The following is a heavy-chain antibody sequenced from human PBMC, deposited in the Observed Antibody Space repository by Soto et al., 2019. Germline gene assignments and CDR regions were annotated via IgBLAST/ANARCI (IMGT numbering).Heavy chain of an antibody. CDR2: IIPMFDIT. CDR3: ARVSRNPISFSRYGMDV. Sequence: QVQLVQSGAEMKKPGSSVKVSCKASGGTFSSSAISWVRQAPGQGLEWLGGIIPMFDITNYPQKFQGRVTMTADESTNTAYMELSTLRSEDTAVYYCARVSRNPISFSRYGMDVWGQGTTVTVSS. CDR1: GGTFSSSA. J-gene: IGHJ6*02. V-gene: IGHV1-69*01.